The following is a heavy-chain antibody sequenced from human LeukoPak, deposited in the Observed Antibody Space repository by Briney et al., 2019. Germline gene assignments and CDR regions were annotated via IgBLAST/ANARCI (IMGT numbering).Heavy chain of an antibody. CDR1: GGSISSISYY. D-gene: IGHD2-8*01. J-gene: IGHJ5*02. Sequence: SETLSLTCTLSGGSISSISYYCGWIRQPPGKGLDWIGSIYYSGITYYNPSLKSRVTISVDTSKNQFYLKLRSATAADTAVYSCASRPLCTNGVCYTDWFDPWGQGPLVTVSS. CDR3: ASRPLCTNGVCYTDWFDP. V-gene: IGHV4-39*01. CDR2: IYYSGIT.